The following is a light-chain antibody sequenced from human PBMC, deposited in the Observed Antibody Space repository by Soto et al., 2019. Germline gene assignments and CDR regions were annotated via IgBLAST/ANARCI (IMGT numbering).Light chain of an antibody. J-gene: IGLJ1*01. CDR1: SSDVGSYNL. CDR2: EVN. Sequence: QSALTQPASVSGSPGQSITISCTGTSSDVGSYNLVSWYQQYPGKAPKLMISEVNKRPSGVSNRFSGSKSGNTASLTISGLQAEDEADYYCCSYAGSSTYVLGTGTKLTVL. V-gene: IGLV2-23*02. CDR3: CSYAGSSTYV.